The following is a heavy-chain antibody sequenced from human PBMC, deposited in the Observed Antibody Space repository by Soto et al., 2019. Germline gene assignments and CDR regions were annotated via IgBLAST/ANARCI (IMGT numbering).Heavy chain of an antibody. CDR3: TSQYSSGSHYFDY. J-gene: IGHJ4*02. D-gene: IGHD6-25*01. Sequence: PGGSLRLSCAASGFTFSGSAMHWVRQASGKGLEWVGRIRSKANSYATAYAASVKGRFTISRDDSKNTAYLQMNSLKTEDTAVYYCTSQYSSGSHYFDYWGQGTLVTVSS. V-gene: IGHV3-73*01. CDR1: GFTFSGSA. CDR2: IRSKANSYAT.